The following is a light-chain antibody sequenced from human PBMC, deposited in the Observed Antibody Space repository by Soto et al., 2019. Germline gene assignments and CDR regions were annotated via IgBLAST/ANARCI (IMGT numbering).Light chain of an antibody. Sequence: EIVMTQSPATLSVSPGERATLSCRASQSVSSNLDWYQQTPGQAPRLLIYGASTRATGIPARFSGSGSGTEFTLTISSLQSEDFAVYYWQQYNNWPPWTFGQGTKVEIK. CDR3: QQYNNWPPWT. CDR2: GAS. J-gene: IGKJ1*01. CDR1: QSVSSN. V-gene: IGKV3-15*01.